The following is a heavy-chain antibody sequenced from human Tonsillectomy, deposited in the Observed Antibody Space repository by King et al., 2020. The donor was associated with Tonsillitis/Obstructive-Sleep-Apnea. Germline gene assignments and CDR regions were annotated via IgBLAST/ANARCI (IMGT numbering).Heavy chain of an antibody. CDR1: GFTFRSYW. CDR2: INQHGSEK. Sequence: VQLVESGGGLVQPGGSLRLSCAASGFTFRSYWMSWVRQAPGKRLEWVANINQHGSEKYYMDSVKGRFTISRDNAKNSLYLQMNSLRDDDTAVYYCARESYGSGSVDAFDIWGQGTMVTVSS. J-gene: IGHJ3*02. V-gene: IGHV3-7*04. CDR3: ARESYGSGSVDAFDI. D-gene: IGHD3-10*01.